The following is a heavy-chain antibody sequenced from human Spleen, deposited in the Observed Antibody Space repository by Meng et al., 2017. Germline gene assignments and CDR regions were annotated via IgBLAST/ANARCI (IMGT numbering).Heavy chain of an antibody. V-gene: IGHV4-59*08. D-gene: IGHD3-22*01. J-gene: IGHJ3*02. CDR1: GGSISSYY. CDR2: IYYSGST. CDR3: ARVGDYSSSYYRTFDI. Sequence: GSLRLSCTVSGGSISSYYWSWIRQPPGKGLEWIGYIYYSGSTNYNPSLKSRVTISLDTSKNQLSLTLSSVTAADTAVNYCARVGDYSSSYYRTFDIWGQGTMVTVSS.